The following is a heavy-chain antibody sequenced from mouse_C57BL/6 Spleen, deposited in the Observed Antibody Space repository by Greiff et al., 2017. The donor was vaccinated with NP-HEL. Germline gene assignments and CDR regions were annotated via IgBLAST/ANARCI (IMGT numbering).Heavy chain of an antibody. CDR3: TRSFVAPFDY. CDR1: GFTFSDAW. CDR2: IRNKANNHAS. D-gene: IGHD1-1*01. V-gene: IGHV6-6*01. J-gene: IGHJ2*01. Sequence: EVKLLESGGGLVQPGGSMKLSCAASGFTFSDAWMDWVRQSPEKGLEWVAEIRNKANNHASYYAETVKGRFTISRDDSKSSVYLQMNSLRAEDTGIYCCTRSFVAPFDYWGQGTTLTVSS.